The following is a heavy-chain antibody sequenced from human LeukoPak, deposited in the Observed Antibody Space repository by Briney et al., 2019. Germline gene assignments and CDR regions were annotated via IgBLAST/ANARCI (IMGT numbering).Heavy chain of an antibody. J-gene: IGHJ5*02. Sequence: GASVKVSCKASGGTFSSYAISWVRQAPGQGLEWMGGIIPIFGTANYAQKFQGRVTITADKSTSTAYMELSSLRSEDTAVYYCARGYCSGGSCYSGVLNRFDPWGQGTLVTVSS. CDR2: IIPIFGTA. D-gene: IGHD2-15*01. V-gene: IGHV1-69*06. CDR1: GGTFSSYA. CDR3: ARGYCSGGSCYSGVLNRFDP.